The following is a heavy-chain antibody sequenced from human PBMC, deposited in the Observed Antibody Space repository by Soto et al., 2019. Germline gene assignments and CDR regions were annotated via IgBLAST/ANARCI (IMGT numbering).Heavy chain of an antibody. CDR2: ISSSSSYI. V-gene: IGHV3-21*01. CDR3: ARQQLVRYYYYGMDV. CDR1: GFTFSSYS. J-gene: IGHJ6*02. D-gene: IGHD6-13*01. Sequence: GGSLRLSCAASGFTFSSYSMNWVRQAPGKGLEWVSSISSSSSYIYYADSVKSQFTISRDNAKNSLYLQMNSLRAEDTAVYYCARQQLVRYYYYGMDVWGQGTTVTVSS.